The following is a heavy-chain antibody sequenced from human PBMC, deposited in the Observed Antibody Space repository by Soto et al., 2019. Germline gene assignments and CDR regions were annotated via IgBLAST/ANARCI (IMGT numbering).Heavy chain of an antibody. V-gene: IGHV1-3*01. D-gene: IGHD5-12*01. CDR3: ARDGIVATMGYYYYYYMDV. J-gene: IGHJ6*03. Sequence: ASVKVSCKASGYTFTSYAMHWVRQAPGQRLEWMGWINAGNGNTKYSQKFQGRVTITRDTSASTAYMELSSLRSEDTAVYYCARDGIVATMGYYYYYYMDVWGKGTTVTVSS. CDR1: GYTFTSYA. CDR2: INAGNGNT.